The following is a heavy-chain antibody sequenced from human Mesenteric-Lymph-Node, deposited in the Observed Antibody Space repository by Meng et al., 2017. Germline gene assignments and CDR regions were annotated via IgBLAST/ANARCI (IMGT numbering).Heavy chain of an antibody. CDR1: GGSIISNGYS. D-gene: IGHD3-10*01. CDR2: IYHSGST. V-gene: IGHV4-39*01. CDR3: ARRRGGSGRDC. J-gene: IGHJ4*02. Sequence: AGGAGWVEPLGPLSPACPVSGGSIISNGYSWDWVRQPPGKGLEWIGAIYHSGSTSYNPSLQSRVTMFVDTSKNQFSLMLTSVTATDTAVYYCARRRGGSGRDCWGQGTLVTVSS.